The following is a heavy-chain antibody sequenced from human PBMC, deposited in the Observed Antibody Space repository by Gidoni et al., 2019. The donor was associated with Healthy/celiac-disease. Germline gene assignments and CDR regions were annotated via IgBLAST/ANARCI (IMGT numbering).Heavy chain of an antibody. CDR1: GYTFTSSG. D-gene: IGHD6-6*01. J-gene: IGHJ1*01. V-gene: IGHV1-18*01. CDR2: ISAYNGNT. CDR3: ARGRLRAARPESFQH. Sequence: QFQLVQSGAAVTKPGASVKVSCKASGYTFTSSGISWVRQAPGQGLEWMGWISAYNGNTNYAQKRQGRVTMTTDTSTSTAYMELRSLRADDTAVYYCARGRLRAARPESFQHWGQGTLVTVSS.